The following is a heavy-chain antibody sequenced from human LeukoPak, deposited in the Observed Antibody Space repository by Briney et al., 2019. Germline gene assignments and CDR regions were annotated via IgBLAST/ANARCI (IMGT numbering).Heavy chain of an antibody. V-gene: IGHV3-48*04. CDR2: ISSSSSTI. CDR3: ARSSREGPYYYDI. CDR1: GFTFSSYS. D-gene: IGHD3-22*01. J-gene: IGHJ4*02. Sequence: PGGSLRLSCAASGFTFSSYSMNWVRQAPGKGLEWVSYISSSSSTIYYADSVKGRFTISRDNAKNSLYLQMNSLRAEDTAVYYCARSSREGPYYYDIWGQGTLVTVSS.